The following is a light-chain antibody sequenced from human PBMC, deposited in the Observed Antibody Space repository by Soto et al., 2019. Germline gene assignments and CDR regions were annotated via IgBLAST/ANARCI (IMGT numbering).Light chain of an antibody. V-gene: IGLV2-14*01. CDR3: SSYTSSSVL. Sequence: HSVLTQPASVSGSPGQSITISCTGTSSDIGGYNYVSWYQQHPGKAPKLMIYDVSNRPSGVSNRFSGSKSGNTASLTISGLQAEDEADYYCSSYTSSSVLFGGGTKLTVL. J-gene: IGLJ2*01. CDR2: DVS. CDR1: SSDIGGYNY.